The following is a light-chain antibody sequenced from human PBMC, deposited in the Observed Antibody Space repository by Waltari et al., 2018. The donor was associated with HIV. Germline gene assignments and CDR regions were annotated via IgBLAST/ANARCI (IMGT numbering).Light chain of an antibody. CDR3: QQYYSSPGT. CDR2: KAS. Sequence: DIQMTQSPSTLSASVGDRVTITRPASQRIIVWLAWYQQKPGKAPKLLIYKASSLESGVPSRFSGSGSGTEFTLTISSLQPDDFATYYCQQYYSSPGTFGQGTKVEIK. J-gene: IGKJ1*01. V-gene: IGKV1-5*03. CDR1: QRIIVW.